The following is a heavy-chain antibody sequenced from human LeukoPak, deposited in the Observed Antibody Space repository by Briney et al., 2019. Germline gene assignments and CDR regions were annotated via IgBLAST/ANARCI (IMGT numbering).Heavy chain of an antibody. CDR1: GGSFSGYY. Sequence: SETLSLTCAVYGGSFSGYYWSWIHQPPGKGLEWIGEINHSGSTNYNPSLKGRVTISVDTSKNQFSLKLSSVTAADTAVYYCARRVEYWGQGTLVTVSS. D-gene: IGHD2-15*01. J-gene: IGHJ4*02. CDR2: INHSGST. V-gene: IGHV4-34*01. CDR3: ARRVEY.